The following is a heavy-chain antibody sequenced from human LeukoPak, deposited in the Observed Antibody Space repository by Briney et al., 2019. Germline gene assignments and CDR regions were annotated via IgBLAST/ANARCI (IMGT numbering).Heavy chain of an antibody. D-gene: IGHD2-8*02. J-gene: IGHJ4*02. CDR3: ARDLTERKYYIAF. V-gene: IGHV3-30*02. CDR1: GFTFSSFG. CDR2: IGYSGSDI. Sequence: PGGSLRLSCAASGFTFSSFGMHWVRQAPGEGLEWVAYIGYSGSDIYYAGSVKGRFTISRDNSKNTVHLQLSSLRAADTALYSCARDLTERKYYIAFWGQGTLVTVSS.